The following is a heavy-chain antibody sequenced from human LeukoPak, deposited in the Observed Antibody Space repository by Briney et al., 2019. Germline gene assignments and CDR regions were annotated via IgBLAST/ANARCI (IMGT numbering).Heavy chain of an antibody. CDR1: GDSVSSNGAT. J-gene: IGHJ4*02. CDR3: ARGSSSNSWYFDY. V-gene: IGHV6-1*01. D-gene: IGHD6-13*01. CDR2: TYYRSKWYN. Sequence: SQTLSLTCAISGDSVSSNGATWTWIRQSPSRGLEWLGRTYYRSKWYNDYAVSVRSRITINPDTSKNQFSLQLSSVTPEDTAVYYCARGSSSNSWYFDYWGQGTLVTVSS.